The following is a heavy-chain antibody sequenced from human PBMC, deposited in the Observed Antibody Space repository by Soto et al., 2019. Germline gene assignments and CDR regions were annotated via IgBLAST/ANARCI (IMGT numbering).Heavy chain of an antibody. J-gene: IGHJ6*02. CDR2: ISYDGSNK. Sequence: GGSLRLSCAASGFTFSSYAMHWVRQAPGKGLEWVAVISYDGSNKYYADSVKGRFTISRDNSKNTLYLQMNSLRAEDTAVYYCARDGIAVAGTGTGLSYGMDVWGQGTTVTVSS. V-gene: IGHV3-30-3*01. D-gene: IGHD6-19*01. CDR1: GFTFSSYA. CDR3: ARDGIAVAGTGTGLSYGMDV.